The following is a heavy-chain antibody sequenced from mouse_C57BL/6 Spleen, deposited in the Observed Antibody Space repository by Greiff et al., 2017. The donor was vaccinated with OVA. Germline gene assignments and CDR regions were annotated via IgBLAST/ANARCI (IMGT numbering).Heavy chain of an antibody. J-gene: IGHJ1*03. Sequence: VKVVESGPGLVAPSQSLSITCTVSGFSLTSYGVHWVRQPPGKGLEWLVVIWSDGSTTYNSALKSRLSISKDNSKSQVFLKMNSLQTDDTAMYYCARHVHYYGSSYVGYFDVWGTGTTVTVSS. CDR3: ARHVHYYGSSYVGYFDV. V-gene: IGHV2-6-1*01. D-gene: IGHD1-1*01. CDR2: IWSDGST. CDR1: GFSLTSYG.